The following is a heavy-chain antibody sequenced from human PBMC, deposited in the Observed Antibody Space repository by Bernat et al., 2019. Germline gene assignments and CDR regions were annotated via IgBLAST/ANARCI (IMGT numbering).Heavy chain of an antibody. CDR2: ISSSSSYI. CDR1: GFTFSSYS. CDR3: ARQVSTGWDHAFDI. Sequence: EVQLVESGGGLVKPGGSLRLSCAASGFTFSSYSMNWVRQAPGKGLEWVSYISSSSSYIYYADSVKGRFTISRDNAKNSLYLQMNSLRAEGTALYYCARQVSTGWDHAFDIWGQGTMVTVSS. D-gene: IGHD6-19*01. J-gene: IGHJ3*02. V-gene: IGHV3-21*05.